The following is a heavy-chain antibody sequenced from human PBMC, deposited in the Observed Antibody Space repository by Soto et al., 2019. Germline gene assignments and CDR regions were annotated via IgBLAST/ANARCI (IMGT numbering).Heavy chain of an antibody. CDR1: GYTFTGYY. Sequence: AASVKVSCKASGYTFTGYYMHWVRQAPGQGLEWMGWINPNSGGTNYAQKFQGRVTMTRDTSISTAYMELSRLRSDDTAVYYCARDSDILTGKSYYYYGMDVWGQGTTVTVS. D-gene: IGHD3-9*01. J-gene: IGHJ6*02. V-gene: IGHV1-2*02. CDR3: ARDSDILTGKSYYYYGMDV. CDR2: INPNSGGT.